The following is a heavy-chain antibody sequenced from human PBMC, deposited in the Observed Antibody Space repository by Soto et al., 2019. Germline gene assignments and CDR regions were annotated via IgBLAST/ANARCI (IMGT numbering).Heavy chain of an antibody. CDR1: GGTFGIYA. Sequence: GASVKVSCKASGGTFGIYAISWVRQAPGQGLEWMGGIIPIFGTANYAQKFQGRVTITADESTSTAYMELSSLRSEDTAVYYCARGIVSGYNFESYYYYGMDVWGQGTTVTVSS. CDR3: ARGIVSGYNFESYYYYGMDV. V-gene: IGHV1-69*13. CDR2: IIPIFGTA. D-gene: IGHD5-12*01. J-gene: IGHJ6*02.